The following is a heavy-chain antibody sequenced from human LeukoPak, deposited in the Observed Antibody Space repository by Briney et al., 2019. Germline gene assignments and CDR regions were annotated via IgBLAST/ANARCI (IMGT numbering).Heavy chain of an antibody. V-gene: IGHV1-69*06. CDR3: ARGSSSSPKSFDY. CDR2: IIPIFGTA. CDR1: GGTFSSYA. D-gene: IGHD6-6*01. Sequence: SVKVSCKASGGTFSSYAISWVRQAPGQGLEWMGGIIPIFGTANYAQKFQGRVTITADKSTSTAYMELSSLRSEDTAVYYCARGSSSSPKSFDYWGQGTLVTVSS. J-gene: IGHJ4*02.